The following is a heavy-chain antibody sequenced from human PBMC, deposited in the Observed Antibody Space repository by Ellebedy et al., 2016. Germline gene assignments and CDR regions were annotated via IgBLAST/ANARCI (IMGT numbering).Heavy chain of an antibody. CDR1: GYTFSNYG. D-gene: IGHD3-22*01. Sequence: ASVKVSXKASGYTFSNYGITWVRQAPGQGLEWMGWISVYNGETNYAQKLQGRVTMTTDTSTSTAYMELRSLRSDDTAVYYCARDRDDSFGYLYWGQGTLVTVAS. CDR3: ARDRDDSFGYLY. J-gene: IGHJ4*02. CDR2: ISVYNGET. V-gene: IGHV1-18*01.